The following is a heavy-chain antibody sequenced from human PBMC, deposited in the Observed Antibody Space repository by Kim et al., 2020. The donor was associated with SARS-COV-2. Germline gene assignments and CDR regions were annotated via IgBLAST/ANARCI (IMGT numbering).Heavy chain of an antibody. J-gene: IGHJ3*02. D-gene: IGHD2-15*01. V-gene: IGHV3-21*01. CDR2: ISSSSSYI. CDR1: GFTFSSYS. CDR3: ARDQIARYCSGGSCHDGAFDI. Sequence: GGSLRLSCAASGFTFSSYSMNWVRQAPGKGLEWVSSISSSSSYIYYADSVKGRFTISRDNAKNSLYLQMNSLRAEDTAVYYCARDQIARYCSGGSCHDGAFDIWGQGTMVTVSS.